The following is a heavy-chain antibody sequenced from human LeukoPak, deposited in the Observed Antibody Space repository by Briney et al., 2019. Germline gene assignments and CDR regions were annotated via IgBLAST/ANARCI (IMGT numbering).Heavy chain of an antibody. Sequence: ASVKVSCKASGYSFSGYYMHWVRQAPGQGLEWVGWINPNSGGTNYAQKFQGGVTMTRDTSISTAYMELSGLRSDDTAVYYCARSEWLVRENDYWGQGTLVTVSS. D-gene: IGHD6-19*01. V-gene: IGHV1-2*02. J-gene: IGHJ4*02. CDR3: ARSEWLVRENDY. CDR1: GYSFSGYY. CDR2: INPNSGGT.